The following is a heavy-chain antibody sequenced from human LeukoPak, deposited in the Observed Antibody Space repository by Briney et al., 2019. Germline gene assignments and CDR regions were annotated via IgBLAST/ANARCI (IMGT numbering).Heavy chain of an antibody. J-gene: IGHJ4*02. CDR3: ARDSITIFGVVTN. Sequence: PGGSLRLSCAASGFTFSSYSRNWVRQAPGKGLEWVSYISSSSSTIYYADSVKGRFTISRDNAKNSLYLQMNSLRAEDTAVYYCARDSITIFGVVTNWGQGTLVTVSS. CDR1: GFTFSSYS. V-gene: IGHV3-48*01. D-gene: IGHD3-3*01. CDR2: ISSSSSTI.